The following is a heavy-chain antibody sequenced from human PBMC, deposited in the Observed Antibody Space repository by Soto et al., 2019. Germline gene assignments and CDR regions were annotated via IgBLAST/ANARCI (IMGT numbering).Heavy chain of an antibody. D-gene: IGHD3-16*02. V-gene: IGHV6-1*01. Sequence: SPTLSLTCVISGDSVSSNSAAWNWIRQSPSRGLEWLGRTYYRSKWYNDYAVSVKSRITINPDTSKNQFSLQLNSVTPEDTAVYYCARDGSPQCYDYLWGSYRSEEEMHGMDVWGQGTRVTVSS. J-gene: IGHJ6*02. CDR1: GDSVSSNSAA. CDR2: TYYRSKWYN. CDR3: ARDGSPQCYDYLWGSYRSEEEMHGMDV.